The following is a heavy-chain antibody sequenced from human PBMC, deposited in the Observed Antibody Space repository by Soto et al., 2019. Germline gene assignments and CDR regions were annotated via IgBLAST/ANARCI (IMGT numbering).Heavy chain of an antibody. D-gene: IGHD1-26*01. V-gene: IGHV3-48*01. CDR3: AREWERRPFDY. CDR2: ISSSSTTI. Sequence: PGGSLRLSCAASGFTFSSYNMNWVRQAPGKGLEWVSYISSSSTTIYYAGSVKGRFTISRDSAKNSLYLQMNSLRAEDTAVYYCAREWERRPFDYWGQGTLVTVSS. J-gene: IGHJ4*02. CDR1: GFTFSSYN.